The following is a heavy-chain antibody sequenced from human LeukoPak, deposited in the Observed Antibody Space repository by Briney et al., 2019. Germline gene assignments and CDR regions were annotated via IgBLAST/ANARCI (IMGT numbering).Heavy chain of an antibody. CDR1: GFTFSSYA. J-gene: IGHJ4*02. Sequence: GGSLRLSCAASGFTFSSYAMSWVRQAPGKGLEWVSGISNSGDSTYYADSVKGRFTISRDNSKNTLYLQMSSLRAEDTAVYYCAKDLYSGGYWRFDYWGQGTLVTVSS. CDR3: AKDLYSGGYWRFDY. D-gene: IGHD1-26*01. V-gene: IGHV3-23*01. CDR2: ISNSGDST.